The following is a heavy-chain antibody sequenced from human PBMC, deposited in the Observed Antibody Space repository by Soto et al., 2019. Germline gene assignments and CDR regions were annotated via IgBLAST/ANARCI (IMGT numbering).Heavy chain of an antibody. J-gene: IGHJ4*02. CDR1: GDSVSSNTAA. Sequence: SQTLSLTCAISGDSVSSNTAAWNWVRSSPSRGLEWLGRTYYRSNWRHDYAVSVKSRITVNPDTSKNHFSLQLNSVTPDDTAVYYCARGVAGSGFDLWGQGTLVTVSS. V-gene: IGHV6-1*01. CDR3: ARGVAGSGFDL. D-gene: IGHD6-19*01. CDR2: TYYRSNWRH.